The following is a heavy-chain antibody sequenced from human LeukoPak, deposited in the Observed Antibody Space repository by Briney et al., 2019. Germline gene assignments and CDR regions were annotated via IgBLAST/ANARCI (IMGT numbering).Heavy chain of an antibody. Sequence: ASVKVSCKASGYTFTSYDINWVRQATGQGLEWMGWMNPNSGNTGYAQKFQGRATMTRNTSISTAYMELSSLRSEDTAVYYCAIYSSTNWFDPWGQGTLVTVSS. CDR2: MNPNSGNT. D-gene: IGHD6-13*01. CDR1: GYTFTSYD. CDR3: AIYSSTNWFDP. V-gene: IGHV1-8*01. J-gene: IGHJ5*02.